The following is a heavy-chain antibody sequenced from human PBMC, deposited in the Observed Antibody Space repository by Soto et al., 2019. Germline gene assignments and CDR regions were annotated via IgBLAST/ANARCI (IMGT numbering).Heavy chain of an antibody. V-gene: IGHV3-21*01. CDR3: ARAGIAARPGSGMDV. J-gene: IGHJ6*02. CDR2: ISSSSSYI. Sequence: GGSLRLSCAASGFTFSSYSMNWVRQAPGKGLEWVSSISSSSSYIYYADSVKGRFTISRDNAKNSLYLQMDSLRAEDTAVYYCARAGIAARPGSGMDVWGQGTTVTAP. CDR1: GFTFSSYS. D-gene: IGHD6-6*01.